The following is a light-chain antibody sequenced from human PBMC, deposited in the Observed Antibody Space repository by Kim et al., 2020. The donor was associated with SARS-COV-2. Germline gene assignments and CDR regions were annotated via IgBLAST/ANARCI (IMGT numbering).Light chain of an antibody. CDR3: SSYRTTNTWV. CDR1: SSDVGDYNY. CDR2: DVS. Sequence: LTQPASVSGSLGQSITISCTGTSSDVGDYNYVSWYQHSPGKAPKLMIFDVSERPSGVSSRFSGSKSGYTASLTISGLQAEDEADYYCSSYRTTNTWVFGGGTQLTVL. J-gene: IGLJ3*02. V-gene: IGLV2-14*03.